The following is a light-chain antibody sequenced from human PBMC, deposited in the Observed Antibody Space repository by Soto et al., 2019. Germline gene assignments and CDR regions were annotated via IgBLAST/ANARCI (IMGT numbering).Light chain of an antibody. CDR3: SSYAGSYSVI. CDR1: SNDVGGYTY. J-gene: IGLJ2*01. V-gene: IGLV2-11*01. Sequence: QSVLTQPRSVSGSPGQSVTISCTGTSNDVGGYTYVSWYQQHPDKAPKLIISDVSQRPSGVPDRFSGSKSGNTASLTISGLQAEDEAYYYCSSYAGSYSVIFGGGTKLTVL. CDR2: DVS.